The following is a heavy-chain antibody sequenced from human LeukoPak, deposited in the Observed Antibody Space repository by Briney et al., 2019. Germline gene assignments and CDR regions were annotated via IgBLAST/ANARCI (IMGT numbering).Heavy chain of an antibody. CDR2: VYTSGST. CDR1: GGSISSYY. V-gene: IGHV4-4*07. CDR3: ARSAPPYDFWSGDAFDI. Sequence: SETLSLTCTVSGGSISSYYWSRIRQPAGKGLEWIGRVYTSGSTNYNPSLKSRVTMSVDTSKNQFSLKLSSVTAADTAVYYCARSAPPYDFWSGDAFDIWGQGIMVTVSS. J-gene: IGHJ3*02. D-gene: IGHD3-3*01.